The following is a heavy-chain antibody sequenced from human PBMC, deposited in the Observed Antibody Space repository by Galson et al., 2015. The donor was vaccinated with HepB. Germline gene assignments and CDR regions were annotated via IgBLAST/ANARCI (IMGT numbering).Heavy chain of an antibody. CDR2: INSDGSST. CDR1: GFTFSSYW. D-gene: IGHD2-15*01. CDR3: ARAGIYCSGGSCYHNDAFDI. Sequence: SLRLSCAASGFTFSSYWMHWVRQAPGKGLVWVSRINSDGSSTSYADSVKGRFTISRDNAKNTLYLQMNSLRAEDTAVYYCARAGIYCSGGSCYHNDAFDIWGQGTMVTVSS. J-gene: IGHJ3*02. V-gene: IGHV3-74*01.